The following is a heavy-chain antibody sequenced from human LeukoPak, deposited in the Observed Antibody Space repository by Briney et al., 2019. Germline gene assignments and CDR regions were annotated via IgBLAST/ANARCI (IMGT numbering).Heavy chain of an antibody. Sequence: GGSLRLSCAASGFTFSSYEMNWVRQAPGKGLEWVSYISSSGSTIYYADSVKGRFTISRDNAKNSLYLQMNSLRAEDTALYYCAKDLQPCSGGTCYFFYYYYMDVWGKGTTVTVSS. CDR3: AKDLQPCSGGTCYFFYYYYMDV. CDR1: GFTFSSYE. CDR2: ISSSGSTI. J-gene: IGHJ6*03. D-gene: IGHD2-15*01. V-gene: IGHV3-48*03.